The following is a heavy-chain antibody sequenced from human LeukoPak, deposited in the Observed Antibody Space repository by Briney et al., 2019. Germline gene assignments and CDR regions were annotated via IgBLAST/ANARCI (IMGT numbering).Heavy chain of an antibody. Sequence: GGSLRLSCAASGLTVSDDYMSWVRQAPGKGLEWVSVLYSDGTTYYANSVKGRFTISRDKSKNTLYLQMNNLRAEDTAVYYCARAAYDTNGYTANHDYWGQGTLVTVSS. J-gene: IGHJ4*02. CDR3: ARAAYDTNGYTANHDY. V-gene: IGHV3-53*01. CDR2: LYSDGTT. CDR1: GLTVSDDY. D-gene: IGHD3-22*01.